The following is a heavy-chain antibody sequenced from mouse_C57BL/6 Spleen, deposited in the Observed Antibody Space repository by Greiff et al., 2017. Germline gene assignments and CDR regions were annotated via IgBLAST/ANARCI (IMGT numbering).Heavy chain of an antibody. CDR2: LLPGSGST. CDR1: GYTFTGYW. CDR3: ARVNWDYAMDY. Sequence: QVQLKESGAELMKPGASVKLSCKATGYTFTGYWIEWVKQRPGHGLEWIGELLPGSGSTNYTEKFKGKATFTADTSSNTAYMPRSSLTTEDSAIYYCARVNWDYAMDYWGQGTSVTVSS. J-gene: IGHJ4*01. V-gene: IGHV1-9*01. D-gene: IGHD4-1*01.